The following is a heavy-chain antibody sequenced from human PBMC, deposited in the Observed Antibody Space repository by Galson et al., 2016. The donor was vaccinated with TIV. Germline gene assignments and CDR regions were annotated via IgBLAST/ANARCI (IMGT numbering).Heavy chain of an antibody. Sequence: PALVIPPQTLTLTCTFSGFSLNTDGMCVNWIRQPPGKALEWLARIDWDDDKSYSPSLKTRLTISKDTSKNQVVLTMTNMDPVDTATYYCARISGYYDSSGHYIPRSFDYWGQGALVTVSS. J-gene: IGHJ4*02. CDR3: ARISGYYDSSGHYIPRSFDY. CDR2: IDWDDDK. V-gene: IGHV2-70*11. CDR1: GFSLNTDGMC. D-gene: IGHD3-22*01.